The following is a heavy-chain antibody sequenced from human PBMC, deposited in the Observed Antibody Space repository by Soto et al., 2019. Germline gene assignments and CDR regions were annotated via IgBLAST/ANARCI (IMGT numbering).Heavy chain of an antibody. J-gene: IGHJ5*02. D-gene: IGHD2-8*01. CDR2: AYYSGST. V-gene: IGHV4-59*01. CDR1: GVSISRYY. CDR3: ARXRSTYGGGGTGEVKENWFDP. Sequence: SETLSLTCSVSGVSISRYYWSWIRQPPGKGLEWIGYAYYSGSTGYNLSLKSRVTMAVDTSKNQVSLELNSVTAADTAVYYCARXRSTYGGGGTGEVKENWFDPWGQGTLVTVSS.